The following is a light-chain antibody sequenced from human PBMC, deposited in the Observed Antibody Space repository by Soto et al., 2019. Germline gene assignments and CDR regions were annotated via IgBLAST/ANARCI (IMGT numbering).Light chain of an antibody. CDR3: SSYTSSSTLFV. Sequence: QSALTQPASVSGSPGQSITISCTGTSSDVGGYNYVSWYQQHPGKAPKVMIYEVSNRPSGVSNRFSASKSGNTASLTISGLQAEDEADYFCSSYTSSSTLFVFGTGTKVTVL. J-gene: IGLJ1*01. CDR1: SSDVGGYNY. V-gene: IGLV2-14*01. CDR2: EVS.